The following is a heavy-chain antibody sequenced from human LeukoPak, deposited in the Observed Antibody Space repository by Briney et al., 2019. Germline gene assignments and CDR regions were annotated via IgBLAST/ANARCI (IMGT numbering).Heavy chain of an antibody. CDR2: MNPNSGNT. D-gene: IGHD3-10*01. CDR3: ARAMAMVRGVIGPYYFDY. J-gene: IGHJ4*02. CDR1: GYTFTSYD. V-gene: IGHV1-8*01. Sequence: ASVKVSCKASGYTFTSYDINWVRQATGQGVECMGWMNPNSGNTGDAQKFQGRVTMTRNTSISTAYMELSSLRSEDTAVYYCARAMAMVRGVIGPYYFDYWGQGTLVTVSS.